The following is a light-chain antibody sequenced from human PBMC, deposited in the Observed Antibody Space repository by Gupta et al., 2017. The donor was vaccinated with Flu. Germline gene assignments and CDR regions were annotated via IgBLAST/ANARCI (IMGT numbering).Light chain of an antibody. CDR2: DAS. Sequence: EIVLTQSPATLSLSPGEIATLSCRASQSVSSYLAWYQQKPGQAPRLLIYDASNRATGIPARFSGSGYETDFTLTISSLEPEDFAVYYCQQRSNWPRITFGPGTKVDIK. V-gene: IGKV3-11*01. CDR3: QQRSNWPRIT. J-gene: IGKJ3*01. CDR1: QSVSSY.